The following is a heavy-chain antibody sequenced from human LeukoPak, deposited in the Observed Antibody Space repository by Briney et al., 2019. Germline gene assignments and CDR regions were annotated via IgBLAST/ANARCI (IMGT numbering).Heavy chain of an antibody. Sequence: GALRLSCAASGFTFSSYAMHWVRQAPGKGLEWVAVISYDGSNKYYADSVKGRFTISRDNSKNTLYLQMNSLRAEDTAVYYCARDSRSADAFDIWGQGTMVTVSS. CDR3: ARDSRSADAFDI. CDR2: ISYDGSNK. CDR1: GFTFSSYA. V-gene: IGHV3-30*04. J-gene: IGHJ3*02. D-gene: IGHD2-15*01.